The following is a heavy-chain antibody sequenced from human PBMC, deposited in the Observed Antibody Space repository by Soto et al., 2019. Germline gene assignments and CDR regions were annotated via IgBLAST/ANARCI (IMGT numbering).Heavy chain of an antibody. V-gene: IGHV1-2*04. CDR3: ARGEGRVVPPAYYYYGMDV. J-gene: IGHJ6*02. CDR2: INPNSGGT. D-gene: IGHD2-2*01. CDR1: GYTFTGYY. Sequence: QVQLVQSGAEVKKPGASVKVSCKASGYTFTGYYMHWVRQAPGQGLEWMGWINPNSGGTNYAQKFQGWVTMTRDTSISTAYMELSRLRSDDTAVYYCARGEGRVVPPAYYYYGMDVWGQGTTVTVSS.